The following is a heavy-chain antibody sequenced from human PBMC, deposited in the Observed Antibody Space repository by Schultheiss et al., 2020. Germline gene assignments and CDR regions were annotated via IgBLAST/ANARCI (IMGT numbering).Heavy chain of an antibody. Sequence: SETLPLTCAVSGGSISSSNWWSWVRQPPGKGLEWIGEIYHSGSTYYNPSLQSRVTISVDTSKNQFSLKLSSVTAADTAVYYCAREGVGATLCFDPWGQGTMVTVSS. CDR3: AREGVGATLCFDP. V-gene: IGHV4-4*02. D-gene: IGHD1-26*01. CDR2: IYHSGST. CDR1: GGSISSSNW. J-gene: IGHJ5*02.